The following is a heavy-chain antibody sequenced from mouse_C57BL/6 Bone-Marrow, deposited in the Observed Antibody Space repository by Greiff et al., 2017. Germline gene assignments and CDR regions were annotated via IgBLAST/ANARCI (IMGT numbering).Heavy chain of an antibody. CDR3: ARILYYYGSSYDYYAMDY. CDR1: GFTFSSYA. Sequence: EVKLVESGGGLVKPGGSLKLSCAASGFTFSSYAMSWVRQTPEKRLEWVATISDGGSYTYYPDNVKGRFTISRDNAKNNLYLQMSHLKSEDTAMYYCARILYYYGSSYDYYAMDYWGQGTSVTVSS. V-gene: IGHV5-4*03. CDR2: ISDGGSYT. J-gene: IGHJ4*01. D-gene: IGHD1-1*01.